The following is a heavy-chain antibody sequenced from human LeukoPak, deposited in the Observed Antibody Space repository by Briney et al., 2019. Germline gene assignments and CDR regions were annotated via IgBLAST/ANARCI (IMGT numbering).Heavy chain of an antibody. D-gene: IGHD3-9*01. V-gene: IGHV1-8*01. Sequence: ASVKVSCKASGYTFTSYDINWVRQATGQGLEWMGWMNLNSGNTGYAQKFQGRVTMTRNTSISTAYMELSSLRSEDTAVYYCATSALLRYFDWLNFYYYYYGMDVWGQGTTVTVSS. J-gene: IGHJ6*02. CDR3: ATSALLRYFDWLNFYYYYYGMDV. CDR1: GYTFTSYD. CDR2: MNLNSGNT.